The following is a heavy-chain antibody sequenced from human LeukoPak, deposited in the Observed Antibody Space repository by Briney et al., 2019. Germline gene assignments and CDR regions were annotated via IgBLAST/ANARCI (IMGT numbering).Heavy chain of an antibody. CDR2: INPSGTST. CDR1: GDTFTSYY. CDR3: ASDDYGDYSADY. V-gene: IGHV1-46*01. Sequence: ASVKVSCKASGDTFTSYYMHWVRQAPGQGLECMGIINPSGTSTSYAQKFQGRVTMTRDTSTSTVYMELSSLRSEDTAVYYCASDDYGDYSADYWGQGTLVTVSS. J-gene: IGHJ4*02. D-gene: IGHD4-17*01.